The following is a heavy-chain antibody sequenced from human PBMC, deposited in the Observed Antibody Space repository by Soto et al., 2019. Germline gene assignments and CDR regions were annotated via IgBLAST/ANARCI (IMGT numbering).Heavy chain of an antibody. CDR1: GFTFIDYA. Sequence: PWGSLRLSCTASGFTFIDYAMAFFRHSPGKWLEWVSTISGGSSVTYYGDSVKGRFTISRDNAKKTLFLQLNRLSAEDTATYYCAKVLSKNYYYPFDFWGQGTQVTVSS. V-gene: IGHV3-23*01. J-gene: IGHJ4*02. CDR2: ISGGSSVT. CDR3: AKVLSKNYYYPFDF. D-gene: IGHD3-10*01.